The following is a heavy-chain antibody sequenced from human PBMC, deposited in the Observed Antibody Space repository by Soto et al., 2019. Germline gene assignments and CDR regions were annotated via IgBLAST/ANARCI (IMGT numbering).Heavy chain of an antibody. CDR3: ARDGGATLRPVDWFDP. CDR1: GFTFSSYE. V-gene: IGHV3-48*03. CDR2: ISSSGSTI. J-gene: IGHJ5*02. Sequence: GGSLRLSCAASGFTFSSYEMNWVRQAPGKGLEWVSYISSSGSTIYYADSVKGRFTISRDNAKNSLYLQMNSLRAEDTAVYYCARDGGATLRPVDWFDPWGQGTLVTVSS. D-gene: IGHD1-26*01.